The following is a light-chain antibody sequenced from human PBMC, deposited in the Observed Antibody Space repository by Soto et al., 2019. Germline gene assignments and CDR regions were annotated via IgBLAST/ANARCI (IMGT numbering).Light chain of an antibody. CDR3: QQRSNWPPIT. V-gene: IGKV3-11*01. Sequence: EIVLTQSPATLTLSPGDRATLSCXASQSVSSYLAWYQQKPGQAPRLLXYDASNRATGIPARFSGSGSGTDFTLTISSLEPEDFAVYYCQQRSNWPPITFGQGTRLEIK. J-gene: IGKJ5*01. CDR2: DAS. CDR1: QSVSSY.